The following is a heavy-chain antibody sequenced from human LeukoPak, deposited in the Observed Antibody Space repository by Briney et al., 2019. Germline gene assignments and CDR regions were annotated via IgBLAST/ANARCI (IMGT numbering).Heavy chain of an antibody. CDR1: GGSMSDFY. D-gene: IGHD6-13*01. J-gene: IGHJ4*02. Sequence: SETLSLTCTVSGGSMSDFYWSWIRQPAGKGLEWIGRIYTSGSTIYSPSLKSRVTMSVDTSKNQFSLKLSSVTAADTAVYFCARGFGSSWYYFDYWGQGTPVTVSS. CDR3: ARGFGSSWYYFDY. CDR2: IYTSGST. V-gene: IGHV4-4*07.